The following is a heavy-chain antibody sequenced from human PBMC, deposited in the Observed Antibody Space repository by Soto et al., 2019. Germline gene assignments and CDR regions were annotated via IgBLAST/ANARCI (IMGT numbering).Heavy chain of an antibody. D-gene: IGHD3-10*01. CDR2: IWYDGSNQ. J-gene: IGHJ5*02. Sequence: QVQLVESGGGVVQPGRSLRLSCAASGFRFSDYGMHWVRQAPGKGLEWVAVIWYDGSNQYYADSVKGRFTISRDISKNILYLQLSSLRADDTAVYYCARDGEPALARGEIYWFDPWGQGTLVTVSS. V-gene: IGHV3-33*01. CDR3: ARDGEPALARGEIYWFDP. CDR1: GFRFSDYG.